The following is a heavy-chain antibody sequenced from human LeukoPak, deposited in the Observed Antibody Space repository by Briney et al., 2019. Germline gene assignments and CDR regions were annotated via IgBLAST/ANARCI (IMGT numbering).Heavy chain of an antibody. V-gene: IGHV1-18*01. CDR2: ISAYNGNT. D-gene: IGHD3-22*01. CDR1: GYTFTSYG. J-gene: IGHJ4*02. CDR3: ARGAVVVVITSHFDY. Sequence: ASVKVSCKASGYTFTSYGISWVRQAPGQGLEWMGWISAYNGNTNYAQKLQGRVTMTTDTSTSTAYMELRSLRSDDTAVYYCARGAVVVVITSHFDYWGQGTLVTVSS.